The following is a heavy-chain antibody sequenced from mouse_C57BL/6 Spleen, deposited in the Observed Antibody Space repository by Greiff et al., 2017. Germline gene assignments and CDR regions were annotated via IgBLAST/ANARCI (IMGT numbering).Heavy chain of an antibody. J-gene: IGHJ3*01. D-gene: IGHD1-1*01. CDR3: TRSYYYGSSWFAY. Sequence: QVHVKQSGAELVRPGASVTLSCKASGYTFTDYEMHWVKQTPVHGLEWIGAIDPETGGTAYNQKFKGKAILTADKSSSTAYMELRSLTSEDSAVYYCTRSYYYGSSWFAYWGQGTLVTVSA. V-gene: IGHV1-15*01. CDR2: IDPETGGT. CDR1: GYTFTDYE.